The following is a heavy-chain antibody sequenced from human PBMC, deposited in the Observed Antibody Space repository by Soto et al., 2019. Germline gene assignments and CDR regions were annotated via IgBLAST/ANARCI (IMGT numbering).Heavy chain of an antibody. CDR2: IYYSGST. CDR3: ARESRFGELTYYYYGMDV. CDR1: GGSIISGDYY. J-gene: IGHJ6*02. D-gene: IGHD3-10*01. Sequence: SETLSLTCTVSGGSIISGDYYCGCIRQPPGNGLELIGYIYYSGSTYYNPSLKSRVTISVDTSKNQFSLKLSSVTAADTAVYYCARESRFGELTYYYYGMDVWGQGTTVTVSS. V-gene: IGHV4-30-4*01.